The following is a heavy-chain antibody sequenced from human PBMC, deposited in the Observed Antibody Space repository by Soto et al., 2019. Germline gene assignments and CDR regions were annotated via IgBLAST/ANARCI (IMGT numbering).Heavy chain of an antibody. J-gene: IGHJ3*02. V-gene: IGHV6-1*01. D-gene: IGHD3-22*01. CDR1: GDSVSSNSAA. CDR2: TYYRSKWYN. CDR3: AATEYYYDSSGYYFDAFDI. Sequence: QSQTLSLTCAISGDSVSSNSAAWNWIRQSPSRGLEWLGRTYYRSKWYNDYAVSVKSRITINPDTSKNQFPLQLNSVTPEDTAVYYCAATEYYYDSSGYYFDAFDIWGQGTMVTVSS.